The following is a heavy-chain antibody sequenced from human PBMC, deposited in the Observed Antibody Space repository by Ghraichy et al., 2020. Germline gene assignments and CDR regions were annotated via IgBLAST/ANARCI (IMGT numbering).Heavy chain of an antibody. V-gene: IGHV4-61*01. D-gene: IGHD1-26*01. CDR3: ARGDIVGATTLVDY. J-gene: IGHJ4*02. CDR2: IYYSGST. Sequence: SETLSLTCTVSGGSVSSGSYYWSWIRQPPGKGLEWIGYIYYSGSTNYNSSLKSRVTISVDTSNNQFSLKLSSVTAADTAVYYCARGDIVGATTLVDYWGQGTLVTVSS. CDR1: GGSVSSGSYY.